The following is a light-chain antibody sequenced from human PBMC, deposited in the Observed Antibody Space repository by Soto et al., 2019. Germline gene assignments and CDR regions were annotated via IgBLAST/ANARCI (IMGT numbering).Light chain of an antibody. CDR1: QSVSSN. J-gene: IGKJ1*01. V-gene: IGKV3-15*01. CDR2: GAS. Sequence: EIVMTQSPATLSVSPGERATLSCRASQSVSSNLAWYQQKPGQAPRLLIYGASTRATDIPARFSGSGSGTEFTLTISSLQSGDFAVYYCQQYNTWPRPFGQGPRADIK. CDR3: QQYNTWPRP.